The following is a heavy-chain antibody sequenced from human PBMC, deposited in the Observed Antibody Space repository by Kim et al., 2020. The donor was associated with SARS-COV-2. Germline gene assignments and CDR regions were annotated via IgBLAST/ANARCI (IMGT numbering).Heavy chain of an antibody. D-gene: IGHD6-13*01. CDR2: ISAYNGNT. CDR3: ARGTAAAGRGLPFDY. Sequence: ASVKVSCKASGYTFTSYGISWVRQAPGQGLEWMGWISAYNGNTNYAQKLQGRVTMTTDTSTSTAYMELRSLRSDDTAVYYCARGTAAAGRGLPFDYWGQGTLVTVSS. CDR1: GYTFTSYG. J-gene: IGHJ4*02. V-gene: IGHV1-18*04.